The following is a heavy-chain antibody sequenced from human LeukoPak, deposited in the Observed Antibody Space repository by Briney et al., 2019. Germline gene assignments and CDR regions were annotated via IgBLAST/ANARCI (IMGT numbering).Heavy chain of an antibody. Sequence: ASVTVSCKASGYTFRQYSISWVRQAPGKGLEWMGWVSPSHTTRVYAQQFQGRVTMTADTNTNTVSMELRSLRSDDTAVYFCARDYILPLETDNGDGFAIWGQGTVVSVSS. CDR2: VSPSHTTR. CDR3: ARDYILPLETDNGDGFAI. J-gene: IGHJ3*02. CDR1: GYTFRQYS. D-gene: IGHD3-3*02. V-gene: IGHV1-18*01.